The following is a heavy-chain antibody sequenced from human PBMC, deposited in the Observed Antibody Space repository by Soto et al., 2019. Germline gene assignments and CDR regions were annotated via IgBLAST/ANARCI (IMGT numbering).Heavy chain of an antibody. D-gene: IGHD3-3*01. Sequence: KAGGSLRLSCAASGFTFSSYSMNWVRQAPGKGREWVSSISSSSSYIYYADSVKGRFTISRDNAKNSLYLQMNSLRAEDTAVYYCARDKTGGYDFWSGSQIPYYGMDVWGQGTTVTVSS. CDR3: ARDKTGGYDFWSGSQIPYYGMDV. CDR1: GFTFSSYS. J-gene: IGHJ6*02. CDR2: ISSSSSYI. V-gene: IGHV3-21*01.